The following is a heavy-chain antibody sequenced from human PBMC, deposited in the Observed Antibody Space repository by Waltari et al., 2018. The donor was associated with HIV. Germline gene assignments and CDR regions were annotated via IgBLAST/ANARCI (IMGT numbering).Heavy chain of an antibody. CDR3: AISSGTRSYYGMDV. CDR1: GFTFSRSS. V-gene: IGHV3-48*01. CDR2: ISSSSSTI. Sequence: EVQLVESGGGLVQPGGSLRLSCAASGFTFSRSSMNWVRQAPGKGLEWVSYISSSSSTIYYADSVKGRFTISRDNAKNSLYLQMNSLRAEDTAVYYCAISSGTRSYYGMDVWGQGTTVTVSS. J-gene: IGHJ6*02. D-gene: IGHD1-1*01.